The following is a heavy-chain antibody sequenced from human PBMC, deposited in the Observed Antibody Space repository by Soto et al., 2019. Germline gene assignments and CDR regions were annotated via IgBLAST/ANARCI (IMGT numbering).Heavy chain of an antibody. CDR3: ARDAPGGFYNY. Sequence: GGSLRLSCAASGFTFSSYWMYWVRQAPGKGLEWVANIKQDGSEKYYVDSVKGRFTISRDNAKNSLYLQMNSLRAEDTALYYCARDAPGGFYNYWGQGTLVTVSS. CDR2: IKQDGSEK. D-gene: IGHD2-2*02. CDR1: GFTFSSYW. J-gene: IGHJ4*02. V-gene: IGHV3-7*01.